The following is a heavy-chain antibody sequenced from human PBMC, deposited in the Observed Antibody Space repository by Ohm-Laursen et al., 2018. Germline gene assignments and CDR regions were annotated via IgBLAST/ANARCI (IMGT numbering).Heavy chain of an antibody. V-gene: IGHV3-33*06. J-gene: IGHJ4*02. CDR1: GFTFSNYG. Sequence: SLRLSCTASGFTFSNYGMHWVCQAPGKGLEWLAVIWYDGTNKYYADSVKGRFSISRDTSKNTLFLQMGRVRVEDTAVYYCAKAKGTDNGYDYFGDHWGQGTLVIVSS. CDR3: AKAKGTDNGYDYFGDH. D-gene: IGHD5-12*01. CDR2: IWYDGTNK.